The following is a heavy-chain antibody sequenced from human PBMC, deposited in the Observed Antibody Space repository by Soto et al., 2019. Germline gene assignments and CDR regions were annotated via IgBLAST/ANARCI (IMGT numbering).Heavy chain of an antibody. CDR2: ISSSGSTI. CDR3: ARDRYRAATSTSFDY. Sequence: GGSLRLSCAASGFTFSDYYISWIRQAPGKGLEWVSYISSSGSTIYYADSVKGRFTISRDNAKNSLYLQMNSLRAEDTAVYYCARDRYRAATSTSFDYWGQGTLVTVSS. V-gene: IGHV3-11*01. D-gene: IGHD1-26*01. CDR1: GFTFSDYY. J-gene: IGHJ4*02.